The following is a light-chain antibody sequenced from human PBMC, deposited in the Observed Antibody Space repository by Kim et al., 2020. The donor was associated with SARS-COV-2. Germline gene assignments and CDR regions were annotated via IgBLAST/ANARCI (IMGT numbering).Light chain of an antibody. CDR2: DVS. Sequence: QSVLTQPASVSGSPGQSITISCTGTSSDVGGYNYVSWYQQHPDKAPKLMIYDVSKRPSGVSNRFSGSKSGNTASLTISGLQAEDEADYYCSSYTSSSTYWVFGGGTQLTVL. V-gene: IGLV2-14*01. CDR1: SSDVGGYNY. CDR3: SSYTSSSTYWV. J-gene: IGLJ3*02.